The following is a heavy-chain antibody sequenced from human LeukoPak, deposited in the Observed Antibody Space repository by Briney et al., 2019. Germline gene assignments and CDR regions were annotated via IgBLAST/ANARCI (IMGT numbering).Heavy chain of an antibody. J-gene: IGHJ3*02. CDR1: GYSISSGYY. D-gene: IGHD3-10*01. V-gene: IGHV4-38-2*02. CDR2: IYHSGST. Sequence: TSETLSLTCTVSGYSISSGYYWGWIRQPPGKGLEWIGSIYHSGSTYYNPSLKSRVTISVDTSKNQFSLKLSSVTAADTAVYYCARSLWFGEFDAFDIWGQGTMVTVSS. CDR3: ARSLWFGEFDAFDI.